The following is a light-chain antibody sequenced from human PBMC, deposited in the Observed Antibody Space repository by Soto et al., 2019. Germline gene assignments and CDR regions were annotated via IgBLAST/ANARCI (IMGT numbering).Light chain of an antibody. J-gene: IGKJ1*01. V-gene: IGKV3-20*01. Sequence: EIVLTQSPGTLSLSPGERATLSCRSSQSVNSNYLAWYQQKPGQAPRLLIYAASSRAAGFPDRFSGSGSETDFTLTISRLETEDFAVYYCQQYCGSPWTFGQGTKVEIK. CDR1: QSVNSNY. CDR3: QQYCGSPWT. CDR2: AAS.